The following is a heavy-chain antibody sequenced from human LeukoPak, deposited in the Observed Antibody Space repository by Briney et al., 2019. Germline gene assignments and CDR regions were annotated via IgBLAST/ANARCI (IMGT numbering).Heavy chain of an antibody. J-gene: IGHJ3*02. V-gene: IGHV3-53*01. Sequence: GGSLRLSCAASGFTVSSNYMSWVRQAPGKGLECVSVLSSGGTTYYADSVKGRFTISRDNSKNTLYLQMNSLRAEDTAIYYCARGGDIVGATRTAFDIWGQGTMVTVSS. CDR2: LSSGGTT. CDR1: GFTVSSNY. D-gene: IGHD1-26*01. CDR3: ARGGDIVGATRTAFDI.